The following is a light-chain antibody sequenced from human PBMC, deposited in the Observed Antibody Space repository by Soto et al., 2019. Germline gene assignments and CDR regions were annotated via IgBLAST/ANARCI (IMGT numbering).Light chain of an antibody. Sequence: LTQSASILSASGGDRATITCRASQGVXSYLAWYKTKPGQAPRPLTSGESNRATGIPARFSGSGSGRDFTLTISSLVPADFAVYYCQQRSNRSTRTFGQGTRLEIK. CDR3: QQRSNRSTRT. CDR1: QGVXSY. CDR2: GES. V-gene: IGKV3-11*02. J-gene: IGKJ5*01.